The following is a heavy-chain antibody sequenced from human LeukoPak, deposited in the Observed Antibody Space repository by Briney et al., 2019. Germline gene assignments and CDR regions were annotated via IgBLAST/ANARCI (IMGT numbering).Heavy chain of an antibody. V-gene: IGHV3-15*01. J-gene: IGHJ4*02. CDR3: TTDGGAYCTSGVCFLFDY. Sequence: GGSLRLSCAASGFTFSNAWMSWVRQAPGKGLEWVGRIKSKTDGGTTDYAAPVKGRFTISRDDSKNTLYLQMNSLKTEDTAVYYCTTDGGAYCTSGVCFLFDYWGQGTLVTVSS. CDR2: IKSKTDGGTT. D-gene: IGHD2-8*01. CDR1: GFTFSNAW.